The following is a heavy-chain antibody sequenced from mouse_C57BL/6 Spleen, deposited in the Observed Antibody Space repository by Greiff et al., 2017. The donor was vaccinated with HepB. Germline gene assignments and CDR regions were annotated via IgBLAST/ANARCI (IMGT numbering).Heavy chain of an antibody. D-gene: IGHD2-4*01. V-gene: IGHV1-69*01. CDR2: IDPSDSYT. J-gene: IGHJ2*01. CDR3: ARRGDYLYYFDY. CDR1: GYTFTSYW. Sequence: QVHVKQPGAELVMPGASVKLSCKASGYTFTSYWMHWVKQRPGQGLEWIGEIDPSDSYTNYNQKFKGKSTLTVDKSSSTAYMQLSSLTSEDSAVYYCARRGDYLYYFDYWGQGTTLTVSS.